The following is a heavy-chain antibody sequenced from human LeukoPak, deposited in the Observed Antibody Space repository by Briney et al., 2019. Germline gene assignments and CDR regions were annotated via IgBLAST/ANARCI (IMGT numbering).Heavy chain of an antibody. Sequence: ASVKVSCKASGYTFTSYYMHWVRQASGQGLEWMGRMNPNSGNTGYAQKFQGRVTMTRNTSISTAYMELSSLRSEDTAVYYCARRVTIDPWGQGTLVTVSS. J-gene: IGHJ5*02. CDR1: GYTFTSYY. CDR3: ARRVTIDP. CDR2: MNPNSGNT. V-gene: IGHV1-8*02. D-gene: IGHD1-1*01.